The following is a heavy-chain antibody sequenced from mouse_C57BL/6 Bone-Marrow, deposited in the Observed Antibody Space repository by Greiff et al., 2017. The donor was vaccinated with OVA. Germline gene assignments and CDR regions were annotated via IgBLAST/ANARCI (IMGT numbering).Heavy chain of an antibody. Sequence: VQLKESGGGLVKPGGSLKLSCAASGFTFSDYGMHWVRQAPEKGLEWVAYISSGSSTIYYADTVKGRFTISRDNAKNTLFLQMTSLRSEDTAMYYCARRTFAYWGQGTLVTVSA. CDR2: ISSGSSTI. CDR1: GFTFSDYG. V-gene: IGHV5-17*01. CDR3: ARRTFAY. J-gene: IGHJ3*01.